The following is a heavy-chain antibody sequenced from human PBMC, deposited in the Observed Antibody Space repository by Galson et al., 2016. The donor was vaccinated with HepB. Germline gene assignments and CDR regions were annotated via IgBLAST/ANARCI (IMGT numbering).Heavy chain of an antibody. Sequence: PALVKPTQTLTLTCTFSGFSLSTGGVAVGWNRKPPGKALDWLAKIYWNGDKNYSPFLKGRLTTTEDTSTNRVVLTMTNMDPADTGTYYCARRRYCSSAACYKNTCDIWGQGTMVTVSS. V-gene: IGHV2-5*01. J-gene: IGHJ3*02. CDR3: ARRRYCSSAACYKNTCDI. D-gene: IGHD2-2*02. CDR2: IYWNGDK. CDR1: GFSLSTGGVA.